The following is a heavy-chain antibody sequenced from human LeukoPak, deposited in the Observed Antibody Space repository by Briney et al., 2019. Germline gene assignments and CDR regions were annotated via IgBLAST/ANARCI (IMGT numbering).Heavy chain of an antibody. D-gene: IGHD6-19*01. CDR2: IYYSGTT. CDR3: ARQISSGTQPRDWFDP. CDR1: GGSISSTSYY. J-gene: IGHJ5*02. Sequence: SETLSLTCTVSGGSISSTSYYWGWIRQPPGRGLEWIASIYYSGTTYYNPSLKSRVTISVDTSKNQFSLKLSSVSAADTAVYYCARQISSGTQPRDWFDPWGQGNLVTVSS. V-gene: IGHV4-39*01.